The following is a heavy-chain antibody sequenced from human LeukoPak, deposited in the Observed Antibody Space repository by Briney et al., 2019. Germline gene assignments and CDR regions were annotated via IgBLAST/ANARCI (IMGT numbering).Heavy chain of an antibody. D-gene: IGHD2-2*01. CDR3: PRSCSSSSCPLYYFDY. CDR1: GFTFSDHY. CDR2: IRNKAKSHTT. J-gene: IGHJ4*02. V-gene: IGHV3-72*01. Sequence: GGSLRLSCAASGFTFSDHYMDWVRQAPGKGLEWVGRIRNKAKSHTTEYAASVKGRFTISRDDSKKSLYLQMNSLKSEDTALYYCPRSCSSSSCPLYYFDYWGRGTLVTVSS.